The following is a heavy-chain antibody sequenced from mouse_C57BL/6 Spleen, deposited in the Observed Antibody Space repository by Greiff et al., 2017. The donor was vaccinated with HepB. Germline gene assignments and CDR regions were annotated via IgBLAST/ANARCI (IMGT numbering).Heavy chain of an antibody. Sequence: EVQGVESGGGLVKPGGSLKLSCAASGFTFSDYGLHWVRQAPEKGLEWVAYISSGSSTIYYADTVKGRFTISRDNAKNTLFLQMTSLRSEDTAMYYCAKGITTGDFDVWGTGTTVTVSS. V-gene: IGHV5-17*01. CDR3: AKGITTGDFDV. CDR2: ISSGSSTI. CDR1: GFTFSDYG. D-gene: IGHD1-2*01. J-gene: IGHJ1*03.